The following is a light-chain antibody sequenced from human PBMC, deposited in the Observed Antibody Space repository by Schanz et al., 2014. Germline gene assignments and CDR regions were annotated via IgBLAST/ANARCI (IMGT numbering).Light chain of an antibody. J-gene: IGKJ1*01. CDR1: QNVNSN. V-gene: IGKV3-15*01. Sequence: IVLTQSPVTLSVSPGERVTLSCRASQNVNSNLDWYQQKPGQAPRLLIFGASIRTTGIPVRFSVSGSGTASNLNTSSRRSDDFSVYYCKQSNDWPRTFGQGTMVEIK. CDR2: GAS. CDR3: KQSNDWPRT.